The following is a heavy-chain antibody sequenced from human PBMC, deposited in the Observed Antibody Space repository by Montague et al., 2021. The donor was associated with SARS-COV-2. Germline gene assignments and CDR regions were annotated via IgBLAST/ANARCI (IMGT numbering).Heavy chain of an antibody. CDR3: ARDVYYDILTGYYNY. V-gene: IGHV3-21*01. Sequence: SLRLSCAASGFTFSSYSMNWVRQAPGKGLEWVSSISSSSSYIYYADSVKGRFTISRDNAKSSLYLQMNSLRAEDTAVYYCARDVYYDILTGYYNYWGQGTLVTVSS. D-gene: IGHD3-9*01. J-gene: IGHJ4*02. CDR2: ISSSSSYI. CDR1: GFTFSSYS.